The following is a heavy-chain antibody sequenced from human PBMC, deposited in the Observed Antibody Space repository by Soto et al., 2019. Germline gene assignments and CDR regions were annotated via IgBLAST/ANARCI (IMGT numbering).Heavy chain of an antibody. J-gene: IGHJ4*02. D-gene: IGHD3-22*01. CDR2: IYWDDDK. CDR3: AHERATYYYYSSGYYFDY. Sequence: QITLKESGPTLVKPTQTLTLTCTFSGFSLSTSGVGVGWIRQPPGKALEWLALIYWDDDKRYSPSLKSRLTITKDTAKNQGVLTMTIRDPLDTATYYCAHERATYYYYSSGYYFDYWGQGTLVT. V-gene: IGHV2-5*02. CDR1: GFSLSTSGVG.